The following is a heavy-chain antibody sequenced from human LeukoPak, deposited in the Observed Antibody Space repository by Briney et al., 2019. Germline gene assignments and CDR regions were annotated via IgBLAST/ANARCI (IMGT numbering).Heavy chain of an antibody. CDR2: ISWNSGSI. V-gene: IGHV3-9*03. Sequence: GRSLRLSCAASGFTFDDYAMHWVRQAPGKGLEWVSGISWNSGSIGYADSVKGRFTISRDNAKKSLYLQMNSLRAEDMALYYCAKESSSGYYFDYWGQGTLVTVSS. D-gene: IGHD6-19*01. J-gene: IGHJ4*02. CDR1: GFTFDDYA. CDR3: AKESSSGYYFDY.